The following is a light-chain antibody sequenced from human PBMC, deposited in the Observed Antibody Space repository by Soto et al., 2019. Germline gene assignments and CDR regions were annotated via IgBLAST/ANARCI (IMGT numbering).Light chain of an antibody. CDR3: QQYGSSLRWT. V-gene: IGKV3-20*01. Sequence: EIVLTQSPGTLSLSPGERATLSCRASQSVSSCYLAWYQQKPGQAPRLLIYGASSRATGIPDRFSGSGSGTDFTLTISRLEPEDFAVYYCQQYGSSLRWTFGQGTKVEIK. CDR2: GAS. CDR1: QSVSSCY. J-gene: IGKJ1*01.